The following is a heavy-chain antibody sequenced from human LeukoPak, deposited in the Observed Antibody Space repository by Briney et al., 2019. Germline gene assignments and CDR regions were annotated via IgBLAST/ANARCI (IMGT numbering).Heavy chain of an antibody. CDR2: ISYDGSNK. J-gene: IGHJ4*02. D-gene: IGHD6-13*01. CDR3: AKERAWAAAGGTWDY. V-gene: IGHV3-30-3*01. CDR1: GFTFSSYA. Sequence: PGRSLRLSCAASGFTFSSYAMHWVRQAPGKGLEWVAVISYDGSNKYYADSVKGRFTISRDNSKNTLYLQMNSLRAEDTALYYCAKERAWAAAGGTWDYWGQGTLVTVSS.